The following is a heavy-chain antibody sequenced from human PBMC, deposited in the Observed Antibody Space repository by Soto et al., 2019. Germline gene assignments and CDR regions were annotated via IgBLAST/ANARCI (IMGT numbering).Heavy chain of an antibody. CDR2: IRYDGSNK. J-gene: IGHJ6*02. D-gene: IGHD3-10*01. V-gene: IGHV3-30*02. CDR3: ARDRTFYGSGSKGMDF. Sequence: SGGSLRLSCVTSGFTFSSYGMHWVRQAPGKGLEWLAIIRYDGSNKYYGDSVKGRFTISRDNSNNTLYLEMNNLRAEDTAVDYCARDRTFYGSGSKGMDFWGQGTTVTVSS. CDR1: GFTFSSYG.